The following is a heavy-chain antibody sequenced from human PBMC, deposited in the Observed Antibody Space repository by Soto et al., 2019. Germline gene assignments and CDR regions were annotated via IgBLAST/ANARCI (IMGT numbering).Heavy chain of an antibody. CDR2: ISGSGGST. V-gene: IGHV3-23*01. Sequence: GGSLRLSCAASGFTFSSYAMSWVRQAPGKGLEWVSAISGSGGSTYCADSVKGRFTISRDNSKNTLYLQMNSLRAEDTAVYYCAKDVITFGGVIANDAFDIWGQGTMVTVSS. CDR1: GFTFSSYA. J-gene: IGHJ3*02. D-gene: IGHD3-16*02. CDR3: AKDVITFGGVIANDAFDI.